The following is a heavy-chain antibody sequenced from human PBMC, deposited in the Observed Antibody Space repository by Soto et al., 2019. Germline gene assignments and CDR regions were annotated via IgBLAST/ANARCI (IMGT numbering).Heavy chain of an antibody. V-gene: IGHV3-33*08. D-gene: IGHD2-15*01. CDR2: MWYDGSNK. J-gene: IGHJ6*02. CDR3: ARADCTGAYCYSWPFNYGVDV. CDR1: GFTFNTYG. Sequence: QVQLVESGGGVVQPGGSLRLSCTTSGFTFNTYGMHWVRQAPGKGLEWVAIMWYDGSNKYYADSVKGRFTISRDNSRNTLYLQMNSLRAEDTALYYCARADCTGAYCYSWPFNYGVDVWGQVTTVTVSS.